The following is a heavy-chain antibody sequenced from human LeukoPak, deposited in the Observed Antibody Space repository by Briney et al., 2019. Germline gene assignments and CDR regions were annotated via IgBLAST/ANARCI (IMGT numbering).Heavy chain of an antibody. CDR3: ARGSYYAPYYFDY. V-gene: IGHV3-74*01. D-gene: IGHD1-26*01. J-gene: IGHJ4*02. CDR1: GFTFSSYW. Sequence: GGSLRLSCAASGFTFSSYWMHWVRQAPGKGLVWVSRINSDGTSTVYADSVKGRFTISRDNAKNSLFLQVNSLRDEDTAVYYCARGSYYAPYYFDYWGQGTLVTVSS. CDR2: INSDGTST.